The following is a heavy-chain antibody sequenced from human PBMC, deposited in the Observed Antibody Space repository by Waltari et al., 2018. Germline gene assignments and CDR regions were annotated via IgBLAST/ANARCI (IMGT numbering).Heavy chain of an antibody. CDR3: ARFTPTQGGFDY. Sequence: QVQLQESGPGLVKPSETLSLTCTVPGGSISSGDYYWSWIRQPPGKGLEWIGYIYYSGSTYYNPSLKSRVTISVDTSKNQFSLKLSSVTAADTAVYYCARFTPTQGGFDYWGQGTLVTVSS. D-gene: IGHD3-16*01. V-gene: IGHV4-30-4*08. CDR1: GGSISSGDYY. CDR2: IYYSGST. J-gene: IGHJ4*02.